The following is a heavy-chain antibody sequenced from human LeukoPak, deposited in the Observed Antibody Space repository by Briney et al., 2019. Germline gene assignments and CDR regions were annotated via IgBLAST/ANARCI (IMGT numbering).Heavy chain of an antibody. CDR2: IKQDGSEK. J-gene: IGHJ4*02. Sequence: GGSLRLSCAASGFTFSSYAMSWVRQAPGKGLEWVANIKQDGSEKDYVDSVKGRFTISRDNAKNSLYLQMNSLRAEDTGVYYCARGDTQSKYRQFDSWGQGSLVIVSS. CDR1: GFTFSSYA. CDR3: ARGDTQSKYRQFDS. D-gene: IGHD3-16*02. V-gene: IGHV3-7*04.